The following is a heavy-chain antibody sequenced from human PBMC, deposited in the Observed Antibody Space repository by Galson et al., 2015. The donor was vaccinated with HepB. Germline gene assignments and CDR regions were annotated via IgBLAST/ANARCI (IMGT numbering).Heavy chain of an antibody. CDR1: GFTFSSYA. CDR3: ARDLGARRIVVVTATYYYYGMDV. D-gene: IGHD2-21*02. V-gene: IGHV3-30*04. Sequence: SLRLSCAASGFTFSSYAMHWVRQAPGKGLEWVAVISYDGSNKYYADPVKGRFTISRDNSKNTLYLQMNSLRAEDTAVYYCARDLGARRIVVVTATYYYYGMDVWGQGTTVTVSS. J-gene: IGHJ6*02. CDR2: ISYDGSNK.